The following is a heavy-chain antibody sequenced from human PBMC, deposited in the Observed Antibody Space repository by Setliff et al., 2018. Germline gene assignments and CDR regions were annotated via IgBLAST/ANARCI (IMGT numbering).Heavy chain of an antibody. CDR3: ARTGTYRYFDH. D-gene: IGHD1-1*01. V-gene: IGHV4-4*02. CDR2: IYHDGND. J-gene: IGHJ4*02. Sequence: SETLSLTCTVSGASINSLSWWSWVRQPPGKGLEWIGEIYHDGNDKYTPSLASRLTMSVDTSKNQFSLRLTSVTAADTAVYYCARTGTYRYFDHWGQGTLVTVSS. CDR1: GASINSLSW.